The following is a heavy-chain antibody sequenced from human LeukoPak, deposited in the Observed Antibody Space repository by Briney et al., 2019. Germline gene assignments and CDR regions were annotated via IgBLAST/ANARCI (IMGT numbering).Heavy chain of an antibody. CDR1: GYTFTGYY. V-gene: IGHV1-2*02. CDR2: IKADNGDR. Sequence: ASVKVSCKASGYTFTGYYMHWVRQAPGQRLEWMGWIKADNGDRNYVQKFQGRVTMTRDTSITTAYMELRRLRSDDTAVYYCAREGRVDSAVVLFDYWGQGTLVTVSS. CDR3: AREGRVDSAVVLFDY. D-gene: IGHD5-18*01. J-gene: IGHJ4*02.